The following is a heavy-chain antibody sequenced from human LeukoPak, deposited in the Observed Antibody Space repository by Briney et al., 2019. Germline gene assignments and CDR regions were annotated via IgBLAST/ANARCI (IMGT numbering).Heavy chain of an antibody. CDR2: IYPGDSDT. Sequence: GESLKISCKGSGYSFTSYWIGWVRQMPGKGLEWMGLIYPGDSDTRYSPSFQGQVTISADKSISTAYLQWSSLKASDTAMYYCARVIPIAVAATEYYFDYWGQGTLVTVSS. V-gene: IGHV5-51*01. CDR1: GYSFTSYW. CDR3: ARVIPIAVAATEYYFDY. D-gene: IGHD6-19*01. J-gene: IGHJ4*02.